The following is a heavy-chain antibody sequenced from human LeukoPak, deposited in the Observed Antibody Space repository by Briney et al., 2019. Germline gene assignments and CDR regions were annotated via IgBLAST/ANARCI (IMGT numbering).Heavy chain of an antibody. CDR1: GFTVSSNY. CDR3: ATGTEMDRGVIINGHLDY. V-gene: IGHV3-66*01. Sequence: GGSLRLSCAASGFTVSSNYMSWVRQAPGKGLEWVSVIYSGGSTYYADSVKGRFTISRDNGKNSLYLEMNSLRAEDTAVYYCATGTEMDRGVIINGHLDYWGQGTLVTASS. D-gene: IGHD3-10*01. CDR2: IYSGGST. J-gene: IGHJ4*02.